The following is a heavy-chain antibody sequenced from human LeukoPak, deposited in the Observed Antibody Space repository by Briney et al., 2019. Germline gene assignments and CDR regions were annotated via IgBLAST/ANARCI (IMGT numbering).Heavy chain of an antibody. J-gene: IGHJ4*02. Sequence: SETLSLTCAVNGGSFSGDFWSWIRQSPGKGLEWIGEINHGGSATYNPSLKSRVTISVDTSKNQFSLKLSSVTAADTAVYYCAREYSYGYDYWGQGTLVTVSS. CDR1: GGSFSGDF. V-gene: IGHV4-34*01. CDR3: AREYSYGYDY. CDR2: INHGGSA. D-gene: IGHD5-18*01.